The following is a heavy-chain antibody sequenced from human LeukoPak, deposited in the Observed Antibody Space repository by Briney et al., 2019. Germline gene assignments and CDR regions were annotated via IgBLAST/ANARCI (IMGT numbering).Heavy chain of an antibody. Sequence: SGPTLVKPTQTLTLTCTFSGFSLNTLGAGVAWIRQPPGKALEWLALIFWDDDKRYSPSLKSRLTLTKDTSKSQVVLTMTHMEPVDTGTYYCAHTHYYGSGLDHWGQGTLVTVSS. V-gene: IGHV2-5*02. CDR2: IFWDDDK. CDR1: GFSLNTLGAG. CDR3: AHTHYYGSGLDH. J-gene: IGHJ5*02. D-gene: IGHD3-10*01.